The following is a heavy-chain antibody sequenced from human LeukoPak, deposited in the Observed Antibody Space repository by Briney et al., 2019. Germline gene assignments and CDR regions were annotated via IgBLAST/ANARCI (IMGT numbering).Heavy chain of an antibody. J-gene: IGHJ3*02. Sequence: PGGPLRLSCAASGFTFSNYNMHWVRQAPGKGLEWVAVIWYDGGNKYYADSVKGRFTFSRDNSKNTLYLQMNGLRAEDTAVYYCARGSGDAFDISGQGTMVTVSS. V-gene: IGHV3-33*01. CDR1: GFTFSNYN. CDR3: ARGSGDAFDI. CDR2: IWYDGGNK.